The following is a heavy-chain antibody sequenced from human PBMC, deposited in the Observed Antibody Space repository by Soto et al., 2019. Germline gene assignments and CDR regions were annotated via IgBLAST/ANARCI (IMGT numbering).Heavy chain of an antibody. CDR2: IWYDGSNK. V-gene: IGHV3-33*01. CDR3: ARDRRFYGDYGMDV. CDR1: GFTFSSYG. J-gene: IGHJ6*02. D-gene: IGHD4-17*01. Sequence: QVQLVESGGGVVQPGRSLRLSCAASGFTFSSYGMHWVRQAPGKGLEWVAVIWYDGSNKYYADSVKGRFTISRDNSKNTLYLQMNSLRAEDTAVYYCARDRRFYGDYGMDVWGQGTTVTVSS.